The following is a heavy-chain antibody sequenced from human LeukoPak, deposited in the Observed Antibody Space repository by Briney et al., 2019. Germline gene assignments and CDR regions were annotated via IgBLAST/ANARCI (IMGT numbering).Heavy chain of an antibody. CDR1: GFTFSSYS. J-gene: IGHJ4*02. CDR3: AKHSTVITTPADY. D-gene: IGHD4-11*01. CDR2: ISYDGSNK. Sequence: GGSLRLSCAASGFTFSSYSMNWVRQAPGKGLEWVAVISYDGSNKYYADSVKGRFTISRDNSKNTLYLQMNSLRAEDTAIYYCAKHSTVITTPADYWGQGSLVTVSS. V-gene: IGHV3-30*18.